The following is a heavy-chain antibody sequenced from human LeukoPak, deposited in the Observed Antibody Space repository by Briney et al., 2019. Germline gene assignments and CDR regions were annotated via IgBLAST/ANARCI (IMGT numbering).Heavy chain of an antibody. D-gene: IGHD6-6*01. Sequence: GGSLRLSCAASGFTCSSYAMSWVRQAPGKGLEWVSGISGSGGSTYYADSVKGRFTISRDNSKNTLFLQMNSLRAEDTALYYCAKDWTSIAARRYDYWGQGILVTVSS. J-gene: IGHJ4*02. V-gene: IGHV3-23*01. CDR2: ISGSGGST. CDR1: GFTCSSYA. CDR3: AKDWTSIAARRYDY.